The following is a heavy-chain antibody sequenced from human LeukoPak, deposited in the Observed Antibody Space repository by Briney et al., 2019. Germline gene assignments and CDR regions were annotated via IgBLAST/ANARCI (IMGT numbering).Heavy chain of an antibody. V-gene: IGHV4-39*01. CDR2: IYYSGST. D-gene: IGHD6-13*01. CDR1: GGSISSRGYS. Sequence: SETLSLTCTVSGGSISSRGYSWGWIRQSPGKGLEWIGSIYYSGSTYYNPSLKSRVTISVDTSKNQFSLKLISVTAADTAVYYCARHSSSWYFLEYWGQGTLVTVSS. CDR3: ARHSSSWYFLEY. J-gene: IGHJ4*02.